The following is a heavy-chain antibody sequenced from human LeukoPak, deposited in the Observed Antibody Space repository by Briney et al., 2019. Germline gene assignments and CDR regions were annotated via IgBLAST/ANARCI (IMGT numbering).Heavy chain of an antibody. Sequence: GGSLRLSCAASGFTFSSHWMHWVRQAPGKGLVWVSRSNSDGSSTSYADSVKGRFTISRDNAKNTLYLQMNSLRAEDTAVYYCAKRWIPAQYCSSTSCYSFDYWGQGTLVTVSS. D-gene: IGHD2-2*01. CDR1: GFTFSSHW. V-gene: IGHV3-74*01. CDR2: SNSDGSST. J-gene: IGHJ4*02. CDR3: AKRWIPAQYCSSTSCYSFDY.